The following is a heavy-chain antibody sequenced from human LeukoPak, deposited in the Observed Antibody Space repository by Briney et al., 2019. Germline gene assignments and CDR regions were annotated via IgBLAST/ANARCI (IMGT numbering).Heavy chain of an antibody. V-gene: IGHV4-61*02. Sequence: ASETLSLTCTVSGGSISSGSYYWSWIRQPAGKGLEWIGRIYTSGSTNYNPSLKSRVTISVDTSKNQFSLKVSSVTAADTAVYYCASLTTADAFDIWGQGTMVTVSS. D-gene: IGHD3-22*01. CDR3: ASLTTADAFDI. CDR2: IYTSGST. CDR1: GGSISSGSYY. J-gene: IGHJ3*02.